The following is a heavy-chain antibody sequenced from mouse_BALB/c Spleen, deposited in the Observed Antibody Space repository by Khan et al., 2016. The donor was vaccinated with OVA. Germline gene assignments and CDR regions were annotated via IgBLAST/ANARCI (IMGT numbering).Heavy chain of an antibody. CDR3: ARNSYMYDFTY. D-gene: IGHD2-14*01. Sequence: QVQLQQPGPGLVRPSQTLSITCTVSGFSLTTYGVHWVRQSPGKGLEWLGVIRSAGKTDYNAAFISRLSITKDNSKSQVFFKMNSLQADDTAMYYCARNSYMYDFTYWGQGTLVTVSA. V-gene: IGHV2-2*01. CDR1: GFSLTTYG. CDR2: IRSAGKT. J-gene: IGHJ3*01.